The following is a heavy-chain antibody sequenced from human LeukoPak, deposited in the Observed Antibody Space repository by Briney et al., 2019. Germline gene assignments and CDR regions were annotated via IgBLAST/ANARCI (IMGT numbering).Heavy chain of an antibody. J-gene: IGHJ3*02. CDR1: GFTFSSYA. D-gene: IGHD4-17*01. CDR3: AKDRVPLGDYAAFDI. Sequence: GGSLRLSCAASGFTFSSYAMRWVRQAPGKGLEWVSAISGSGGSTNYADSVKGRFTISRDNSKNTLYLQMNSLRAEDTAVYYCAKDRVPLGDYAAFDIWGQGTMVTVSS. CDR2: ISGSGGST. V-gene: IGHV3-23*01.